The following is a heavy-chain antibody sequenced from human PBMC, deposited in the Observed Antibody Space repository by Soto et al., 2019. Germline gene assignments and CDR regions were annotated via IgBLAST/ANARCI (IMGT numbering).Heavy chain of an antibody. J-gene: IGHJ3*02. Sequence: GGSLRLSCAASGFTFSDYYMSWIRQAPGKGLEWVSYISSSSSTIYYADSVKGRFTISRDNAKNSLYLQMNSLRDEDTAVYYCARVWGSYRRDAFDIWGQGTMVTVSS. CDR1: GFTFSDYY. CDR2: ISSSSSTI. V-gene: IGHV3-11*04. D-gene: IGHD3-16*02. CDR3: ARVWGSYRRDAFDI.